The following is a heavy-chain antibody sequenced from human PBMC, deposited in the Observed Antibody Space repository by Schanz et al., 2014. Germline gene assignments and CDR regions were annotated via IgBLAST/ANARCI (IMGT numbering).Heavy chain of an antibody. CDR3: ASSGAGYSSSWHLDY. J-gene: IGHJ4*02. CDR2: IIPILGIA. D-gene: IGHD6-13*01. V-gene: IGHV1-69*02. CDR1: GGTFSTYT. Sequence: QVQLVQSGAEVKKPGSSVKVSCKASGGTFSTYTLSWVRQAPGQGLEWMGRIIPILGIANYAQKFQGRVTMTADKSAFTAYMDVSSLRSVDTAVYTCASSGAGYSSSWHLDYWGQGTLVTVSS.